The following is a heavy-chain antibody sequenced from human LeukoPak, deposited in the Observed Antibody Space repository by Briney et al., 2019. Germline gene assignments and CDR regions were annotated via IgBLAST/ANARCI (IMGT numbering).Heavy chain of an antibody. CDR2: IWYDGSDK. Sequence: AGSLSLSCVASGFTFSSYGMHWVRQAPGKGLEWVAVIWYDGSDKYYADSVKGRFTISRDNSKNTLYLQMNSLGAEDTAVYYCARETNDGFDIWAQSTIVPVSS. CDR3: ARETNDGFDI. D-gene: IGHD1/OR15-1a*01. V-gene: IGHV3-33*01. J-gene: IGHJ3*02. CDR1: GFTFSSYG.